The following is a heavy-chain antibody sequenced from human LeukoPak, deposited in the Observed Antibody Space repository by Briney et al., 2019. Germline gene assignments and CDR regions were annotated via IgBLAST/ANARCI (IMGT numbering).Heavy chain of an antibody. CDR1: GYTFTGYY. CDR2: INPNCGGT. J-gene: IGHJ6*02. V-gene: IGHV1-2*02. Sequence: GASVKVSCKASGYTFTGYYMHWVRQAPGQGLEWMGWINPNCGGTNYAQKFQGRVTMTRDTSISTAYMELSRLRSDDTAVYYCARDTYYYDSSGYYYYYYGMDVWGQGTTVTVSS. CDR3: ARDTYYYDSSGYYYYYYGMDV. D-gene: IGHD3-22*01.